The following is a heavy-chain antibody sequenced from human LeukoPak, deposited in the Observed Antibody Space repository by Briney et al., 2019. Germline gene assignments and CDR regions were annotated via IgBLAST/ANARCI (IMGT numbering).Heavy chain of an antibody. Sequence: SETLSLTCTVSGGSISSYYWSWIRQPPGKGLEWIGYIYYSGSTNYNPSLKSRVTISVDTSKNQFSLKLSSVTAADTAVYYCARHSLTGTPLGWFDPWGQGTLVTVSS. CDR2: IYYSGST. J-gene: IGHJ5*02. CDR1: GGSISSYY. D-gene: IGHD1-1*01. V-gene: IGHV4-59*01. CDR3: ARHSLTGTPLGWFDP.